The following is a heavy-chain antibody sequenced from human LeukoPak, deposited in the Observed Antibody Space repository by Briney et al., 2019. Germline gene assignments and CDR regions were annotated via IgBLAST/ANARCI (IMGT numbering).Heavy chain of an antibody. CDR2: IYTGGST. Sequence: GGSLRLSCAASGFTVSSNYMSWVRQAPGKGLEWVSVIYTGGSTYYADSVKGRFTISRDNSKNTLYLQMNSLRAEDTAVYYCYSMIVVTIRLINDYWGQATLVTVSS. CDR3: YSMIVVTIRLINDY. V-gene: IGHV3-66*01. CDR1: GFTVSSNY. J-gene: IGHJ4*02. D-gene: IGHD3-22*01.